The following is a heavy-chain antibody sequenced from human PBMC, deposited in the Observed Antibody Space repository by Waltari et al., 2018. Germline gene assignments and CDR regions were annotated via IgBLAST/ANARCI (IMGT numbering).Heavy chain of an antibody. D-gene: IGHD1-1*01. V-gene: IGHV4-39*07. CDR1: GGSISSSSYY. Sequence: QLQLQESGPGLVKPSETLSLTCTVSGGSISSSSYYWGWIRQPPGKGLEWIGSIYYSGSTYYNPALKSRVTISVDTSKNQFSLKLSSVTAADTAVYYCATGSNGGSGYWGQGTLVTVSS. J-gene: IGHJ4*02. CDR3: ATGSNGGSGY. CDR2: IYYSGST.